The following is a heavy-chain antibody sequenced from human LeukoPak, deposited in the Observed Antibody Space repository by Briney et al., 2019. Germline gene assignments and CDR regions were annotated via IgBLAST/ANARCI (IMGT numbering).Heavy chain of an antibody. CDR2: ISADGSST. D-gene: IGHD6-19*01. Sequence: PGGSLTLSCAADGFTFSSYWMHWVRQAPGKGLVWVSRISADGSSTTYAGSVKGRFSISRDNAKNTLYLQMTSLRAEDTAVYYCARDSGWADYWGQGTLVTVSS. CDR3: ARDSGWADY. CDR1: GFTFSSYW. J-gene: IGHJ4*02. V-gene: IGHV3-74*01.